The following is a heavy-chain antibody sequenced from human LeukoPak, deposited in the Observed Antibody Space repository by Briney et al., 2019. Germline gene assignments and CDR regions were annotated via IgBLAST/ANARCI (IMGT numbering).Heavy chain of an antibody. CDR3: ARGHYQLS. CDR1: GFTFSSYW. D-gene: IGHD2-2*01. Sequence: GGSLRLSCAVSGFTFSSYWMSWVRQAPGKGLEWVASIKEEGSEKHYVDSVKGRFTISRDNAKNSLYLQMNSPRAEDTAVYYCARGHYQLSWGQGILVTVSS. J-gene: IGHJ5*02. CDR2: IKEEGSEK. V-gene: IGHV3-7*01.